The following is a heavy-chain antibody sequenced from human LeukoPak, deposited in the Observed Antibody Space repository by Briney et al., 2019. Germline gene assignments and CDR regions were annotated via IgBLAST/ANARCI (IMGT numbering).Heavy chain of an antibody. CDR1: GGFISSYS. V-gene: IGHV4-4*07. J-gene: IGHJ4*02. CDR3: ARAPAGSSKYEY. Sequence: SETLSLTCSVSGGFISSYSWTWIRQPAGKGLEWIGRIYATGSTNFNPSLKSRVTMSVDTSKSQFSLNLSSVTAADTAVYYCARAPAGSSKYEYSGQGILVTVSS. D-gene: IGHD6-13*01. CDR2: IYATGST.